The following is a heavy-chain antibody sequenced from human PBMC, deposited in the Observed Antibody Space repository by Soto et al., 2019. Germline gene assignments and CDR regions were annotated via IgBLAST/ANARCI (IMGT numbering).Heavy chain of an antibody. V-gene: IGHV4-34*01. Sequence: SETLSLTCAVYGGSFSGYYWSWIRQPPGKGLEWIGEINHSGSTNYNPSLKSRVTISVDTSKNQFSLKLSSVTAADTAVYYCARGDHFSSSCWFDPWGQGTLVTVSS. CDR2: INHSGST. CDR3: ARGDHFSSSCWFDP. J-gene: IGHJ5*02. CDR1: GGSFSGYY. D-gene: IGHD6-13*01.